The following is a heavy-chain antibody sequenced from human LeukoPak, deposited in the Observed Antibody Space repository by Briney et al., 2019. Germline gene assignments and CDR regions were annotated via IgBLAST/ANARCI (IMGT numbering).Heavy chain of an antibody. Sequence: GESLKIPCKSFGYSFTHYWIGWVRQMPGKGLECMGIIYPGDSDTRYSPSFQGQVTISADKSISTAYLQWSSLKASDTAMYYCARLGIVGATRNYFDYWGQGTLVTVSS. D-gene: IGHD1-26*01. CDR1: GYSFTHYW. V-gene: IGHV5-51*01. J-gene: IGHJ4*02. CDR3: ARLGIVGATRNYFDY. CDR2: IYPGDSDT.